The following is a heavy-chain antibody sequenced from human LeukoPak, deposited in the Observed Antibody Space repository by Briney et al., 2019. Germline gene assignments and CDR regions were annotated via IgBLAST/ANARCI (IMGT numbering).Heavy chain of an antibody. CDR3: AKDWWGYCSSTSCYTTVLDY. D-gene: IGHD2-2*01. J-gene: IGHJ4*02. CDR1: GFTFCSYG. V-gene: IGHV3-30*18. CDR2: ISYDGSNK. Sequence: QVQLVESGGGVVQPGRSLRLSCAASGFTFCSYGMHWVRQAPGEGLERVAVISYDGSNKYYADSVKGRFTISRDNSKNTLYLQMNSLRAEDTAVYYCAKDWWGYCSSTSCYTTVLDYWGQGTLVTVSS.